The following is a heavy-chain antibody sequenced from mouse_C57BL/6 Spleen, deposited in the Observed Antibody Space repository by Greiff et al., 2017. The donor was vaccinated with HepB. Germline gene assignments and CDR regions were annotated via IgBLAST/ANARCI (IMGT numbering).Heavy chain of an antibody. CDR2: IDPSDSYT. CDR3: ARWLTGYYAMDY. Sequence: VQLQQPGAELVMPGASVKLSCKASGYTFTSYWMHWVKQRPGQGLEWIGEIDPSDSYTNYNQKFKGKSTLTVDKSSSTAYMQLSSLTSEDSAVYYCARWLTGYYAMDYWGQGTSVTVSS. CDR1: GYTFTSYW. J-gene: IGHJ4*01. D-gene: IGHD4-1*01. V-gene: IGHV1-69*01.